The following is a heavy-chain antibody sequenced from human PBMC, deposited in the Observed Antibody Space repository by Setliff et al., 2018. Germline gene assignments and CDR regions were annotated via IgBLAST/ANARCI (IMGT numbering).Heavy chain of an antibody. CDR3: ARHRAVAGAYYFDF. J-gene: IGHJ4*02. D-gene: IGHD6-19*01. V-gene: IGHV4-38-2*01. CDR2: IYYSGNT. Sequence: TSETLSLTCAVSVYSISRDCHWGWIRQPLGKGLEWIGSIYYSGNTYYNASLKGRVTISGDTSKNQFSLKLTAVTAADTAIYYCARHRAVAGAYYFDFWGQGTLVTVSS. CDR1: VYSISRDCH.